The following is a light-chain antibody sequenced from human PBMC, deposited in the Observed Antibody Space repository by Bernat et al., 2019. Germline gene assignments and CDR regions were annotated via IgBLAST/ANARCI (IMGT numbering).Light chain of an antibody. CDR3: QLYKRQPRT. CDR1: QDISNY. Sequence: DIQMTQSPPSLSASVGDRVTITCRASQDISNYLAWFQQKLGKAPKSLIYATSNLHSGVPSKFSGSRSGTDFTLTISSLQPEDFATYYCQLYKRQPRTFGQGTKVE. V-gene: IGKV1-16*02. J-gene: IGKJ1*01. CDR2: ATS.